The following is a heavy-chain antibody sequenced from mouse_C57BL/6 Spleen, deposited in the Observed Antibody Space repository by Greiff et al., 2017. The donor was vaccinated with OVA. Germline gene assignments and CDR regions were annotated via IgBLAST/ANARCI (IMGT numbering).Heavy chain of an antibody. CDR3: ARGGYSNYDAMDY. V-gene: IGHV1-82*01. D-gene: IGHD2-5*01. Sequence: VQLQQSGPELVKPGASVKISCKASGYAFSSSWMNWVKQRPGKGLEWIGRIYPGDGDTNYNGKFKGKATLTADKSSSTAYMQLSSLTSEDSAVYFCARGGYSNYDAMDYWGQGTSVTVSS. CDR1: GYAFSSSW. CDR2: IYPGDGDT. J-gene: IGHJ4*01.